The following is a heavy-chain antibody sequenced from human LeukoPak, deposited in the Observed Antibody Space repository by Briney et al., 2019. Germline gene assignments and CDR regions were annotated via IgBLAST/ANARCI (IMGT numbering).Heavy chain of an antibody. CDR2: LYYSESS. V-gene: IGHV4-59*01. CDR1: GGSSSGYY. D-gene: IGHD5-24*01. J-gene: IGHJ3*01. Sequence: SETLSLTGTVSGGSSSGYYWVWLRHAPGQGRVGCGNLYYSESSNYNPSHDRRITITVDTTKNQYSLKLSLMTAADAAVYYGTRDAPRMADAFDVWGQGTMVTVSS. CDR3: TRDAPRMADAFDV.